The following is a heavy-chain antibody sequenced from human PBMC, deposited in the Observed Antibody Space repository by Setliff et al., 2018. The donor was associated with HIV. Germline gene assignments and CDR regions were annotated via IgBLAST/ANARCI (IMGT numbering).Heavy chain of an antibody. V-gene: IGHV4-39*07. Sequence: SETLSLTCTVSGGSISSSSYYWGWIRQPPGKGLEWIGSFYHTGSTHYNPSLKSRTTMSLDTSRNRVSLKLSSVSAADTAVYYCARDQGLELRGDYYYYGMDVWGQGTTVTVSS. CDR2: FYHTGST. D-gene: IGHD1-7*01. CDR3: ARDQGLELRGDYYYYGMDV. CDR1: GGSISSSSYY. J-gene: IGHJ6*02.